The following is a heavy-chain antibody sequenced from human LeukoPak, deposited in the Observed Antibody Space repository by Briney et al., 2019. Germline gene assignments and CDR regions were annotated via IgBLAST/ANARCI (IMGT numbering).Heavy chain of an antibody. V-gene: IGHV6-1*01. D-gene: IGHD5-12*01. CDR1: GDSVSSNSVA. CDR3: ARHTRPGYSGYENAFDI. J-gene: IGHJ3*02. CDR2: TYYRSKWYN. Sequence: SQTLSLTCVISGDSVSSNSVAWHWIRQSPSRGLEWLGRTYYRSKWYNHYAPSVESRITINPDTSKNQLSLQLNSVTPEDTAVYYCARHTRPGYSGYENAFDIWGQGTMVTVSS.